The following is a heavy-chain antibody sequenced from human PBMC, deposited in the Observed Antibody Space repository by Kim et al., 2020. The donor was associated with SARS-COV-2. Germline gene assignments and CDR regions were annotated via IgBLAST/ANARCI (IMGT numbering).Heavy chain of an antibody. Sequence: GGSLRLSCAASGFTVSTYWMHWVRQAPGKGLVWVSRIQSNGISTYYADSVKGRFTISRDNAKNTMYLQMYSLRAEDTAVYSCARGSGNFGDLDYWGHGT. D-gene: IGHD3-10*01. CDR1: GFTVSTYW. CDR3: ARGSGNFGDLDY. V-gene: IGHV3-74*01. J-gene: IGHJ4*01. CDR2: IQSNGIST.